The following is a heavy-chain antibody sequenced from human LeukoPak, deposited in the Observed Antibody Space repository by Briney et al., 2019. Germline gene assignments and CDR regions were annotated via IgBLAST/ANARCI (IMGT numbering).Heavy chain of an antibody. CDR2: IYTSGTSGST. D-gene: IGHD4-17*01. J-gene: IGHJ2*01. Sequence: PSETLSLTCTVSGGSISSYYWSWIRQPAGKGLEWIGRIYTSGTSGSTNYNPSLKSRVTMSGDTSKNQFSLKLNSVTAADTAVYYCARDGGDYGDSGGFDVWGRGTLVIVSS. CDR3: ARDGGDYGDSGGFDV. V-gene: IGHV4-4*07. CDR1: GGSISSYY.